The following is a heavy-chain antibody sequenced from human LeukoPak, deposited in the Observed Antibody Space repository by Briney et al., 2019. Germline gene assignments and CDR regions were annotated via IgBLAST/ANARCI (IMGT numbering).Heavy chain of an antibody. CDR1: GYTFTSYY. CDR2: INPSGGST. J-gene: IGHJ6*03. V-gene: IGHV1-46*01. Sequence: ASVKVSCKASGYTFTSYYMHWVRQAPGQGLEWMGIINPSGGSTSYAQKFQGRVTMTRDMSTSTVYMELSSLRSEDTAVYYCARDVRFLDYYYYYYYMDVWGKETTVTVSS. CDR3: ARDVRFLDYYYYYYYMDV. D-gene: IGHD3-3*01.